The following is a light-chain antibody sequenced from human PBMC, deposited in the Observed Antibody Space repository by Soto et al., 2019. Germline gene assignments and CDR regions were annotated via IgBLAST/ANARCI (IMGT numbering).Light chain of an antibody. J-gene: IGLJ1*01. Sequence: QSVLTQPATVSGSPGQSVTISCTGTSSDVGGYNYVSWYQQHPGKAPKLMIYDVSNRPSGVSNRFSGSKSGNTASLTISGLQAEDEANYYCSSYPSRSSLRVSGPVTKFTV. CDR3: SSYPSRSSLRV. CDR2: DVS. V-gene: IGLV2-14*01. CDR1: SSDVGGYNY.